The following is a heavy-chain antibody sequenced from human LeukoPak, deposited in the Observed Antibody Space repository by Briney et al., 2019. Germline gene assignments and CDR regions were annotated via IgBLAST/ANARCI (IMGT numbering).Heavy chain of an antibody. CDR2: ISGSGGST. V-gene: IGHV3-23*01. CDR1: GFTFSSYA. CDR3: AKESYGYSSLFDY. Sequence: GGSLRPSCAASGFTFSSYAMSWVRQAPGKGLEWVSAISGSGGSTYYADSVKGRFTISRDNSKNTLYLQMNSLRAEDKAVYYCAKESYGYSSLFDYWGQGTLVTVSS. J-gene: IGHJ4*02. D-gene: IGHD3-22*01.